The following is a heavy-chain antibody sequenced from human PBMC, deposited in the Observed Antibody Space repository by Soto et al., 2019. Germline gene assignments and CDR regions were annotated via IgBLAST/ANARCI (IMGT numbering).Heavy chain of an antibody. D-gene: IGHD1-26*01. CDR2: ISDDGSKK. V-gene: IGHV3-30*18. J-gene: IGHJ6*02. CDR1: GFTFSTCG. CDR3: AKVNMGSLPNHYYSYGMDV. Sequence: QVQLVESGGGVVQPGRSLRLSCAASGFTFSTCGIHWVRQAPGKGLEWVAVISDDGSKKYYADSVKGRFTISRDNSKNTVSLLMNSLRAEDTAVYYCAKVNMGSLPNHYYSYGMDVWGQGTTVTVSS.